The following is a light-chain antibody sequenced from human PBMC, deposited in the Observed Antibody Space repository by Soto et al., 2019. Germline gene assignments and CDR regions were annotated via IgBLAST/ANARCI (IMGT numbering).Light chain of an antibody. J-gene: IGKJ1*01. CDR3: QQSNNYAWT. CDR2: EAS. V-gene: IGKV1-5*03. CDR1: QSISSY. Sequence: DIQMTQSPSTLSASVGDRVTITCRASQSISSYLAWYQQKPGKAPKLLIYEASNLESGVPSRFSGSGSGSELTLTIGGLQPDDFAAYYCQQSNNYAWTFGQGTKVDIK.